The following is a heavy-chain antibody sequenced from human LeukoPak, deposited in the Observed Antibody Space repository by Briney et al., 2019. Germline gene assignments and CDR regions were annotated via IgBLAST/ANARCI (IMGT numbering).Heavy chain of an antibody. J-gene: IGHJ4*02. CDR2: IYTSGST. Sequence: SQTLSLTCTVSGGSISSGSNYWGWLRQPAGKGLEWIGRIYTSGSTNKNPSVKRRVTISVDTSKNQSSLKLSSVTAADTAVYYCARDAPLDYYDSSGYWGPLYYFDYWGQGTLVTVSS. CDR1: GGSISSGSNY. V-gene: IGHV4-61*02. D-gene: IGHD3-22*01. CDR3: ARDAPLDYYDSSGYWGPLYYFDY.